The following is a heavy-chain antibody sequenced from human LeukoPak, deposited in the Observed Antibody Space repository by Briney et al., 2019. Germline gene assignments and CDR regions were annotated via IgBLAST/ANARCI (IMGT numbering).Heavy chain of an antibody. Sequence: GRSLSLSCAASGFTFDDYAMHWVRQAPGKGLEWVSGINWNGGSTGYADSVKGRFTISRDNAKNSLYLQMNSLRAEDTALYYCARDAVLRNIAAAGYFDYWGQGTLVTVSS. J-gene: IGHJ4*02. V-gene: IGHV3-20*04. D-gene: IGHD6-13*01. CDR3: ARDAVLRNIAAAGYFDY. CDR2: INWNGGST. CDR1: GFTFDDYA.